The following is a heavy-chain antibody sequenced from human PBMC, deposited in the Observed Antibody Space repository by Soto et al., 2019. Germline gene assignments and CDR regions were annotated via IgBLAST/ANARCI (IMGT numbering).Heavy chain of an antibody. Sequence: QVQLQESGPGLVRPSQTLSLTCSVSGASIYNGGYFWSWIRQSPGKGLEWIGHIHNSGSPYNNPSLKSQVTIPATTSMTHSPRPLPPVTAPTTPMYSWARGSTPKKVAPWGQGILVTVSS. D-gene: IGHD3-10*01. CDR3: ARGSTPKKVAP. CDR2: IHNSGSP. J-gene: IGHJ5*02. V-gene: IGHV4-30-4*01. CDR1: GASIYNGGYF.